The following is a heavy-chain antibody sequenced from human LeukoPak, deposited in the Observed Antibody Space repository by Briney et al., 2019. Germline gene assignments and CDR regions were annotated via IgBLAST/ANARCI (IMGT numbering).Heavy chain of an antibody. CDR1: GYTFTGYY. CDR2: INPNSGGT. D-gene: IGHD5-12*01. J-gene: IGHJ4*02. CDR3: AREPSGYDPFFDY. V-gene: IGHV1-2*02. Sequence: RASVKVSCKASGYTFTGYYMHWVRQAPGQGLEWMGWINPNSGGTNYAQKFQGRVTMTRDTSISTAYMELSRLRSDDTAVYYCAREPSGYDPFFDYWGQGTLVTVSS.